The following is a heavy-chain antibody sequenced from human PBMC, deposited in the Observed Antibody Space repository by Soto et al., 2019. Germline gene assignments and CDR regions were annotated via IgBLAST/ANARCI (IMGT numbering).Heavy chain of an antibody. Sequence: SETLSLTCPVSGVSISSGFYYWSWISQHPGKGLEWIGYIYYSGSTYYNPSLKSRVTISVDTSKNQFSLKLSSVTAADTAVYYCTRGVTLPYYFDYWGQGTLVTVSS. V-gene: IGHV4-31*03. CDR3: TRGVTLPYYFDY. D-gene: IGHD3-10*01. J-gene: IGHJ4*02. CDR1: GVSISSGFYY. CDR2: IYYSGST.